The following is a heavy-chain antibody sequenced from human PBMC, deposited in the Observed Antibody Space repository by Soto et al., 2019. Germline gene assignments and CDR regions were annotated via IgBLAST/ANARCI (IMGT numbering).Heavy chain of an antibody. CDR3: AREYSNSPEAFDV. J-gene: IGHJ4*02. CDR2: IYNTGST. Sequence: SETLSLTCTVSGVSVNSDNYYWSWIRQPPGKGLEWIGHIYNTGSTTYNPSLKSRVTVSLDTSRNQFSLSLNSVTAADTAVFYGAREYSNSPEAFDVWGRGTLVTVSS. D-gene: IGHD6-6*01. CDR1: GVSVNSDNYY. V-gene: IGHV4-61*01.